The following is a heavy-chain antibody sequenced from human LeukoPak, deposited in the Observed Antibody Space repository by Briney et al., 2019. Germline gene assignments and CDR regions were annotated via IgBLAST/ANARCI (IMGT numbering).Heavy chain of an antibody. D-gene: IGHD4-17*01. V-gene: IGHV4-39*01. CDR2: IYYSGRT. CDR3: ARGEDGDYYFQH. Sequence: SETLSLTCTVSGGSISSSTNHWGWIRQPPGKGLEWIGSIYYSGRTYYNPSLKNRLTISVDTSKNQFSLKLTSVTAADTAVYYCARGEDGDYYFQHWGQGTLVTVSS. CDR1: GGSISSSTNH. J-gene: IGHJ1*01.